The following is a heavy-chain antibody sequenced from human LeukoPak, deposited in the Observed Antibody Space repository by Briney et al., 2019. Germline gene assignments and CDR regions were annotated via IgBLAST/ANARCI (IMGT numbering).Heavy chain of an antibody. Sequence: GVSLRLSCAASGFTFSTYGMHWVRQAPGKGLEWVTFIRYDGSNTYYADFVKGRFTISRDNSNNTLYLHMNSLGAEDTAVYYCAKDRGPGYTGNFFDYWGQGILVTVSS. CDR1: GFTFSTYG. V-gene: IGHV3-30*02. D-gene: IGHD1-1*01. CDR3: AKDRGPGYTGNFFDY. J-gene: IGHJ4*02. CDR2: IRYDGSNT.